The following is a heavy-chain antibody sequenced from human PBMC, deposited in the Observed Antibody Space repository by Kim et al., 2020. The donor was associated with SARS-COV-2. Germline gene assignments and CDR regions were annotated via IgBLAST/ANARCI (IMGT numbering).Heavy chain of an antibody. V-gene: IGHV3-30-3*01. CDR1: GFTFSSYA. J-gene: IGHJ4*02. CDR3: ARDTSGYSYLFDY. CDR2: ISYDGSNK. D-gene: IGHD5-18*01. Sequence: GGSLRLSCAASGFTFSSYAMHWVRQAPGKGLEWVAVISYDGSNKYYADSVKGRFTISRDNSKNTLYLQMNSLRAEDTAVYYCARDTSGYSYLFDYWGQGT.